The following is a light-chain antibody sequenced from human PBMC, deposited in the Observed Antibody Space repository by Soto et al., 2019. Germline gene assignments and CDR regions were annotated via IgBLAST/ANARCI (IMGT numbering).Light chain of an antibody. Sequence: EIVMTQSPATLSVSPGERATLSCRASQSVSSNLAWYQQKPGQAPRLLIYGASTRATGIPARFSGSGFGTEFTLTFSSLQSEDFAVYYCQQYNNWPRTFGQGTKVDIK. CDR1: QSVSSN. CDR3: QQYNNWPRT. V-gene: IGKV3-15*01. J-gene: IGKJ1*01. CDR2: GAS.